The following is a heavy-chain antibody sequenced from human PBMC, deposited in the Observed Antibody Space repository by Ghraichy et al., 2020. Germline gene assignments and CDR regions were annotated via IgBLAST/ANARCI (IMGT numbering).Heavy chain of an antibody. CDR1: GFTFSSYW. CDR2: IKQDGSEK. D-gene: IGHD1-26*01. V-gene: IGHV3-7*03. Sequence: GGSLRLSCAASGFTFSSYWMSWVRQAPGKGLEWVANIKQDGSEKYYVDSVKGRFTISRDNAKNSLYLQMNSLRAEDTAVYYCARDYRGSYSYYYYYGMDVWGQGTTVTVSS. J-gene: IGHJ6*02. CDR3: ARDYRGSYSYYYYYGMDV.